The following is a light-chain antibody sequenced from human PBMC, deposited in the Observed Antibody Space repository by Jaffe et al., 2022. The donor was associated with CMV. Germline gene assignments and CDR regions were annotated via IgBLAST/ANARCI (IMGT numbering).Light chain of an antibody. CDR1: QSVYIS. CDR2: GAS. V-gene: IGKV3-20*01. Sequence: EIVLTQSPGTLSLSPGERATLSCRASQSVYISLAWYQQKPGQAPRLLIYGASSRATGIPDRFSGSGSGTDFTLTISRLEPEDFAVYYCQQYYSWTFGQGTKVEIK. J-gene: IGKJ1*01. CDR3: QQYYSWT.